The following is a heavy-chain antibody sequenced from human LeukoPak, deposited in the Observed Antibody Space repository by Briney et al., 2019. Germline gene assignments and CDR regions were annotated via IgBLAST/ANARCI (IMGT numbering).Heavy chain of an antibody. CDR2: IYYSGST. D-gene: IGHD3-3*01. V-gene: IGHV4-59*08. J-gene: IGHJ5*02. CDR1: GGSISSYY. Sequence: SETLSLTCTVSGGSISSYYWSWIRQPPGKGLEWIGYIYYSGSTKYNPSLKSRVTISVDTSKNQFSLKLSSVTAADTAVYYCARQVGDFWSGYYPYNWFDPWGQGTLVTVSS. CDR3: ARQVGDFWSGYYPYNWFDP.